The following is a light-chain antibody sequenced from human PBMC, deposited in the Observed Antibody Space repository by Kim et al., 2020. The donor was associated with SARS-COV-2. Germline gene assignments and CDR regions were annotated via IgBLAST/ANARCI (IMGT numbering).Light chain of an antibody. CDR1: SSDVGGYDY. CDR3: CSYAGTSVV. J-gene: IGLJ2*01. V-gene: IGLV2-11*01. Sequence: QSALTQPRSVSGSPGQSVTISCTGTSSDVGGYDYVSWYQQHPGEAPKLMIYDVTERHSGVPDRFSGSKSGNTASLTISGLRTEDEADYYCCSYAGTSVVSGGGTKLTVL. CDR2: DVT.